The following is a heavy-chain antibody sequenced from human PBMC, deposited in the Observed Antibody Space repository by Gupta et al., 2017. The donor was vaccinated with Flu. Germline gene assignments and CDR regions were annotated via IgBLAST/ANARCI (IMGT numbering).Heavy chain of an antibody. CDR3: ARRCSFIAAPDNWFDP. D-gene: IGHD6-13*01. V-gene: IGHV4-39*01. CDR1: D. Sequence: DWGWIRQPPGKGLGWIVSIAYSGSTFYNPSLEGRVTISVDMSKSQFSLRLRSVTAADTAVYFCARRCSFIAAPDNWFDPWGQGTLVTVSS. CDR2: IAYSGST. J-gene: IGHJ5*02.